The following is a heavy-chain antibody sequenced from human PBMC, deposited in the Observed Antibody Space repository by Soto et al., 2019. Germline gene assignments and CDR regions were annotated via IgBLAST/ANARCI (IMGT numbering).Heavy chain of an antibody. CDR1: GYTFTGHY. CDR2: INPNSGDT. V-gene: IGHV1-2*02. CDR3: ARESSGITLYGMDV. Sequence: SXKGSCNSSGYTFTGHYMDWVRQAPGQGLEWMGWINPNSGDTNYAQKFQVRVTMTRDTSIGTAYMELSSLRSNDTAIYYCARESSGITLYGMDVWGQGTTVTVSS. D-gene: IGHD1-7*01. J-gene: IGHJ6*02.